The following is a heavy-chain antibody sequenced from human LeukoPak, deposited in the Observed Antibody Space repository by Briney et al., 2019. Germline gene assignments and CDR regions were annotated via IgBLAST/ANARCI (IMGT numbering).Heavy chain of an antibody. D-gene: IGHD1-26*01. J-gene: IGHJ4*02. V-gene: IGHV1-2*06. CDR2: INPNSGGT. CDR1: GYTFTGYY. Sequence: ASVKASCKASGYTFTGYYMHWVRQAPGQGLEWMGRINPNSGGTNYAQKFQGRVTMTRDTSISTAYMELSRLRSDDTAVYYCARGRVGAKVLSVQDDYWGQGTLVTVSS. CDR3: ARGRVGAKVLSVQDDY.